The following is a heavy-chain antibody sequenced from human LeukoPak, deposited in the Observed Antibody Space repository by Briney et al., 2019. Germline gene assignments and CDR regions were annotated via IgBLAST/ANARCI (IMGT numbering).Heavy chain of an antibody. CDR2: IYTGGTP. J-gene: IGHJ4*02. CDR1: GFTFSNYW. D-gene: IGHD6-13*01. Sequence: SGGSLRLSCAASGFTFSNYWMSWVRQAPGKGLEWVSVIYTGGTPYYADSVKGRFTISRDISKSTVYLQMNSLRVEDTAVYFCARGAATGPTLGLDYWGQGTLVTVSS. CDR3: ARGAATGPTLGLDY. V-gene: IGHV3-53*01.